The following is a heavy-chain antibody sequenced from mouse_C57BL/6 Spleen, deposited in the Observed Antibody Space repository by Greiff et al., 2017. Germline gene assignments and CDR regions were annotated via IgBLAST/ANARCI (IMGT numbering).Heavy chain of an antibody. CDR1: GFTFSSYA. J-gene: IGHJ2*01. D-gene: IGHD1-2*01. Sequence: EVMLVESGEGLVKPGGSLKLSCAASGFTFSSYAMSWVRQTPEKRLEWVAYISSGGDYIYYADTVKGRFTISRYNARNTLYLQMSSLQSEDTAMYYCTRDITTAYFDYWGQGTTLTVSS. CDR2: ISSGGDYI. V-gene: IGHV5-9-1*02. CDR3: TRDITTAYFDY.